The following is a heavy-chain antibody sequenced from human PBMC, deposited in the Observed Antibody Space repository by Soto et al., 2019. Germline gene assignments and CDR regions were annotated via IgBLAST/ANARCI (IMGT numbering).Heavy chain of an antibody. Sequence: QLQLQESGPGLVKPSETLSLTCTVSGGSISSSSYYWGWIRQPPGKGLEWIGSIYYSGSTYYNPSRERRVNVSADTSKNQFSLKLSSVTAADSAVYYCASHDKEYYDILTGYDPRSYFDDWGHGTLVTVSA. CDR2: IYYSGST. CDR1: GGSISSSSYY. J-gene: IGHJ4*01. D-gene: IGHD3-9*01. CDR3: ASHDKEYYDILTGYDPRSYFDD. V-gene: IGHV4-39*01.